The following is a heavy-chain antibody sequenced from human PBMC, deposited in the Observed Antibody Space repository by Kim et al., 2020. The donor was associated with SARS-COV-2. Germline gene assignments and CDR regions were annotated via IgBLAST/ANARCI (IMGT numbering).Heavy chain of an antibody. CDR3: ARAPPLAQGGAFDI. CDR1: GGTFSSYA. CDR2: IIPIFGTA. J-gene: IGHJ3*02. Sequence: SVKVSCKASGGTFSSYAISWVRQAPGQGLEWMGGIIPIFGTANYAQKFQGRVTITADESTSTAYMELSSLRSEDTAVYYCARAPPLAQGGAFDIWGQGTMVTVSS. V-gene: IGHV1-69*13. D-gene: IGHD2-15*01.